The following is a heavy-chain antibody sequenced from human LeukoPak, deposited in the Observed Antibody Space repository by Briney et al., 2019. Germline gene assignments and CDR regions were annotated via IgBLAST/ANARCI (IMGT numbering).Heavy chain of an antibody. CDR1: GYTFTSYD. Sequence: ASVKVSCKASGYTFTSYDINWVRQATGHGLEWMGWMKPNSGNTGYAQKFQGRVTMTRNTSISTAYMELSSLRSEDTAVYYCARGLRPRYYYYYYMDVWGKGTTVTISS. J-gene: IGHJ6*03. V-gene: IGHV1-8*01. CDR2: MKPNSGNT. CDR3: ARGLRPRYYYYYYMDV.